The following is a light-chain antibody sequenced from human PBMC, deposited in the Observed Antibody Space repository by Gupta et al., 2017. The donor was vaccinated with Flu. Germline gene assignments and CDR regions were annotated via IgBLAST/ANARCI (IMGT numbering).Light chain of an antibody. Sequence: STLSASGGDRVTITCRSSPSIDYWLAWYQQRPGKAPKLLIYKASNLQSGVPSRFSGSGSGTEFSLTISSLQPDDFAFYYRHRYNSYPPETFGHGTKLEIK. CDR2: KAS. J-gene: IGKJ2*01. CDR1: PSIDYW. CDR3: HRYNSYPPET. V-gene: IGKV1-5*03.